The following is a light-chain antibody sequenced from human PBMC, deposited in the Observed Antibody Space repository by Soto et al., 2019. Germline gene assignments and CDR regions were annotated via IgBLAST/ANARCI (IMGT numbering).Light chain of an antibody. V-gene: IGKV1-5*03. CDR2: DAS. Sequence: DVQVPQSPSTLSASVGDRVTITGRASQSISRWLAWYQLKPGKAPKLLIYDASSLEDGVPSRFTGSGSGTEFSLTISSLQPEDFASYYCQQYKDYWTFGQGTKVDIK. J-gene: IGKJ1*01. CDR1: QSISRW. CDR3: QQYKDYWT.